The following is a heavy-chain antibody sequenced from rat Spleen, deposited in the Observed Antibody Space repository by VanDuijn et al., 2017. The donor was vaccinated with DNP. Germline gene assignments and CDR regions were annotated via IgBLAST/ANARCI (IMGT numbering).Heavy chain of an antibody. V-gene: IGHV5-22*01. J-gene: IGHJ3*01. Sequence: EVQLVESGGGLVQPGRSLKLSCAASGFTFSDYYMAWVRQAPTKGLESVAYITYDGGSTYYGDSVKGRFTISRDNAKSTLSLQMNSLRSEDMATYYCAKPMDYYSGGFAYWGQGTLVTVSS. CDR1: GFTFSDYY. CDR3: AKPMDYYSGGFAY. D-gene: IGHD1-1*01. CDR2: ITYDGGST.